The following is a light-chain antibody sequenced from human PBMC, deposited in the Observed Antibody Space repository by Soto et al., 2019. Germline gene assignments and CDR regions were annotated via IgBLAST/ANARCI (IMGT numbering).Light chain of an antibody. J-gene: IGKJ4*01. CDR3: QQYGSSWLT. Sequence: EIVLTQSPGTLSLSPGERATLSCRASQSVSSSYLAWYQQKPGQAPRLLIYGASSRAIGIPDRFSGSGSGTDFTLTISRLEPEDFAVYYCQQYGSSWLTFGGGTKVEIK. CDR1: QSVSSSY. CDR2: GAS. V-gene: IGKV3-20*01.